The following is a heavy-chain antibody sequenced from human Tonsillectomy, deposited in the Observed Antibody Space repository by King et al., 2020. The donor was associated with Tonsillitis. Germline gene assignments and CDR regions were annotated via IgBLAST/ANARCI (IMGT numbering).Heavy chain of an antibody. D-gene: IGHD4-23*01. CDR2: IYYSGST. V-gene: IGHV4-61*01. J-gene: IGHJ4*02. CDR1: GGSVSGGSYY. Sequence: VQLQESGPGLVKPSETLSLTCTVSGGSVSGGSYYWTWIRQPPGKGLEWIGFIYYSGSTIYNPSLKSRVTISVDTSKNQFSLKLSSVTAADTAVYYCARDDDSGGGYYFGYWGQGTLVTVSS. CDR3: ARDDDSGGGYYFGY.